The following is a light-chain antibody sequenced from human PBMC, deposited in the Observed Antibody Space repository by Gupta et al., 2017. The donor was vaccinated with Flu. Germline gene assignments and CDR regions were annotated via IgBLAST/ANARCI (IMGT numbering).Light chain of an antibody. Sequence: EIVMTPSPATVSVSPGDSATLSCRASQSVGTNLAWYQQKPGQAPSLLIYGASTRATDIPGRFTGSGSGTEFTLTISSLQSEDFAVYLCQQYDDCPQVFGGGTKVEVK. CDR2: GAS. CDR3: QQYDDCPQV. J-gene: IGKJ4*01. CDR1: QSVGTN. V-gene: IGKV3-15*01.